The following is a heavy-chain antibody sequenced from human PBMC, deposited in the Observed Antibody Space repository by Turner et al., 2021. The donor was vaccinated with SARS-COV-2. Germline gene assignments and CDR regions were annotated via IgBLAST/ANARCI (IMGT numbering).Heavy chain of an antibody. CDR2: IYSGGST. CDR3: ARVGSYGRRDVDY. V-gene: IGHV3-53*01. D-gene: IGHD5-18*01. J-gene: IGHJ4*02. CDR1: GFTVSSNY. Sequence: EVQLVESGGGLIQPGGCLRLSCAASGFTVSSNYMSWVRQAPGKGLEWVSVIYSGGSTYYADSVKGRFTISRDNSKNTLYLQMNSLRAEDTAVYYCARVGSYGRRDVDYWGQGTLVTVSS.